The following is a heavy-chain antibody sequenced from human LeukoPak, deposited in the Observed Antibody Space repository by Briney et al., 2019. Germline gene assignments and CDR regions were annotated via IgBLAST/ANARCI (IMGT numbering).Heavy chain of an antibody. Sequence: AAVKDSCKASGYSFITYGISWVRQAPGPGVEWMGWVSAYNGKTNNAQTLQGRLTMTTNTSTSTAYMELRSLRSDDTAVYYCARQDLVPPAYYMYVWGKGTPVTVS. D-gene: IGHD2-2*01. J-gene: IGHJ6*03. CDR3: ARQDLVPPAYYMYV. CDR1: GYSFITYG. V-gene: IGHV1-18*01. CDR2: VSAYNGKT.